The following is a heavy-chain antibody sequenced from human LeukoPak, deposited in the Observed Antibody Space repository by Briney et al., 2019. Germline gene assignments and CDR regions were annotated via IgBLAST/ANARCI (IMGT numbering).Heavy chain of an antibody. CDR1: GFTFSSYA. V-gene: IGHV3-30-3*01. CDR2: ISYDGSNK. CDR3: ARSPRSGYFDY. Sequence: GRSLRLSCAASGFTFSSYAMHWVRQAPGKGLEWVAVISYDGSNKYYADSAKGRFTISRDNSKNTLYLQMNSLRAEDTAVYYCARSPRSGYFDYWGQGTLVTVSS. J-gene: IGHJ4*02. D-gene: IGHD2-15*01.